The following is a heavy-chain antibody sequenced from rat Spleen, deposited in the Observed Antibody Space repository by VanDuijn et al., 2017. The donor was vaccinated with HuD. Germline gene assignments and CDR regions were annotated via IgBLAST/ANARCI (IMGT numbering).Heavy chain of an antibody. CDR1: GXXITXXX. D-gene: IGHD3-8*01. V-gene: IGHV3-1*01. Sequence: EVQLQXSGPXXVKPSQXXXLTXXXTGXXITXXXWGXXXKFXXNKXXXMGYINTSGSTSNNPSLKSRISITRDTSKNQFFLQLNSVTTEDTATYYCARWKSSFDYWGQGVMVTVSS. CDR2: INTSGST. J-gene: IGHJ2*01. CDR3: ARWKSSFDY.